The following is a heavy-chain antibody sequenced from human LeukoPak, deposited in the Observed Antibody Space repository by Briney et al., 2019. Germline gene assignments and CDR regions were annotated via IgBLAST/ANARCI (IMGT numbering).Heavy chain of an antibody. J-gene: IGHJ4*02. D-gene: IGHD3/OR15-3a*01. CDR2: ISDSGGTT. CDR1: GITLNNYG. CDR3: AKRGVVIRVILVGFHKEASYFES. V-gene: IGHV3-23*01. Sequence: GGSLRLSCAVSGITLNNYGMTWVRQAPGRGLEWVAGISDSGGTTKYADSVKGRFTISRDNPKNTLHLQMNSLRAEDTAVYFCAKRGVVIRVILVGFHKEASYFESWGQGALVTVSS.